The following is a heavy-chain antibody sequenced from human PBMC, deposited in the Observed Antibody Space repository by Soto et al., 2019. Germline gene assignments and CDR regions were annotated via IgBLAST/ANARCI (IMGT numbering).Heavy chain of an antibody. Sequence: QVQLQESGPGLVKPSQTLSLTCAVSGGSISRSGYYWSWIRQHPGKGLEWIGYIYYGGSTYYNPSLKSRVIRSADSFKNQVSLKPSYGTAADTAVYYCARMLGYCSGTNGYPDYGGQGTLVTVSS. J-gene: IGHJ4*02. CDR3: ARMLGYCSGTNGYPDY. CDR2: IYYGGST. CDR1: GGSISRSGYY. D-gene: IGHD2-15*01. V-gene: IGHV4-31*11.